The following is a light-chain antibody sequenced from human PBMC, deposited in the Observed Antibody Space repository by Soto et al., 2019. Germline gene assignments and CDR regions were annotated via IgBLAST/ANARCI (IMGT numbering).Light chain of an antibody. CDR2: DAS. V-gene: IGKV1-5*01. J-gene: IGKJ1*01. CDR1: QSISSW. CDR3: QQYNSL. Sequence: DFQMNQSPSTLSASVGDRVTITCRASQSISSWLAWYQQKPGKAPKLLIYDASSLESGVPSRFSGSGSGTEFTLTISSLQPDDFATYFCQQYNSLFGQGSKVDIK.